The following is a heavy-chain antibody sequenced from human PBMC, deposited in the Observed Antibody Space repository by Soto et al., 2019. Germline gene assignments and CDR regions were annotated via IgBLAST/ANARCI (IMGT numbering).Heavy chain of an antibody. D-gene: IGHD2-15*01. CDR1: GYTFTSYG. Sequence: QVQLVQSGAEVKKPGASVKVSCKASGYTFTSYGISWVRQAPGQGLEWMGWISAYNGNTNYAQKLQGRVTMTTDTSTSTAYMELRSLRSDDTAVYYCAREKALPIVVVVAAAFEIWGQGTMVTVSS. CDR2: ISAYNGNT. CDR3: AREKALPIVVVVAAAFEI. V-gene: IGHV1-18*04. J-gene: IGHJ3*02.